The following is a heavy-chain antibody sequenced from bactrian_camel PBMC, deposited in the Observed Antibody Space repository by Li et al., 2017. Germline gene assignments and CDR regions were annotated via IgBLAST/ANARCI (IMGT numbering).Heavy chain of an antibody. D-gene: IGHD2*01. Sequence: HVQLVESGGGSAQAGESLTLSCVYGQSSYCMGWFRQAPGKEREGVASIDTDDITTYADSVKGRFTISKDNANYTVYLQMNNLKPDDTAMYYCAADFGPYCSGSYLARRANFEGQGTQVTVS. V-gene: IGHV3S53*01. CDR2: IDTDDIT. CDR1: QSSYC. J-gene: IGHJ4*01.